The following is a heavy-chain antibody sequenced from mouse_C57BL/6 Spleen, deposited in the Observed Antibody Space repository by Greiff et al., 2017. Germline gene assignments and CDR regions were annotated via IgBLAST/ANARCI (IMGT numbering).Heavy chain of an antibody. Sequence: VQLQQSGPELVKPGASVKISCKASGYAISSSWMNWVKQRPGTGLAWIGRLYPGDGDTNYNGKFKGKATLPADKSSSTAYMQLSSLTSEDSAVYVCARSRDYDAYFDYWGQGTTLTVSS. D-gene: IGHD2-4*01. CDR3: ARSRDYDAYFDY. J-gene: IGHJ2*01. CDR1: GYAISSSW. CDR2: LYPGDGDT. V-gene: IGHV1-82*01.